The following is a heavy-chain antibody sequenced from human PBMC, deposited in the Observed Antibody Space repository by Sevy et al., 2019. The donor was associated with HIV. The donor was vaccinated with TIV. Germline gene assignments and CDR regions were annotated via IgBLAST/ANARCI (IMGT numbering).Heavy chain of an antibody. CDR3: ARGRAPDNGRYYFDS. V-gene: IGHV1-18*01. J-gene: IGHJ4*02. Sequence: ASVKVSCKASGYIFGIYDISWVRQAPGQGLGWMGWITPDSGDTNYAQKLQGRVTMTTDTSRRKSYMELSSLTSDDAGVYYCARGRAPDNGRYYFDSWAQGTLVTVSS. CDR1: GYIFGIYD. D-gene: IGHD1-26*01. CDR2: ITPDSGDT.